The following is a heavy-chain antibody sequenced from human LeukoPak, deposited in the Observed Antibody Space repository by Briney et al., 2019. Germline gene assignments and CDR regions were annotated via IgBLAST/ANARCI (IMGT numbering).Heavy chain of an antibody. D-gene: IGHD3-16*01. Sequence: ASVKVSCKASGGTFSNYGISWVGQAPGQGLEWMGGSIPIFGTANYAQKFQGRVTITAVESTSTAYMELSSLRSEDTAVYYCARPAASPLYYSLDLWGQGTLVTVSS. CDR3: ARPAASPLYYSLDL. J-gene: IGHJ4*02. V-gene: IGHV1-69*13. CDR2: SIPIFGTA. CDR1: GGTFSNYG.